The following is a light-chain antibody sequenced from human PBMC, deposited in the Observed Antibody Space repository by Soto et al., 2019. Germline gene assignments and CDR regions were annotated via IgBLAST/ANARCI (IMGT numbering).Light chain of an antibody. J-gene: IGLJ1*01. V-gene: IGLV1-36*01. CDR1: SSNIGNNA. Sequence: QSVLTQPPSVSEAPRQRVTISCSGSSSNIGNNAVNWYQQLPGKAPKLLIYYDYLLPPGVSDGVSGTKSGTSASLAISGLKSEDEADYYCAAWDDSLNGYVFGTGTKLTVL. CDR3: AAWDDSLNGYV. CDR2: YDY.